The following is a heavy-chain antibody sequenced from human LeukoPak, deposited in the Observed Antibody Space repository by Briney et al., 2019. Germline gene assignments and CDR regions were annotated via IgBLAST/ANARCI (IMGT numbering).Heavy chain of an antibody. CDR2: IKQDGSEK. J-gene: IGHJ6*02. V-gene: IGHV3-7*01. Sequence: GGSLRLSCAASGFTFSSYWMSWVRQAPGKGLEWVANIKQDGSEKYYVDSVKGRFTISRDNAKNSLYLQMNSLRAEDTAVYYCARENDMYYYCYYGMDVWGQGTTVTVSS. CDR1: GFTFSSYW. D-gene: IGHD3-9*01. CDR3: ARENDMYYYCYYGMDV.